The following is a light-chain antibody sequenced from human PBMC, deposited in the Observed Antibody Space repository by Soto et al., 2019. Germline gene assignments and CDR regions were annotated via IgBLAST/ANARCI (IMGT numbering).Light chain of an antibody. Sequence: GDRVSITCRASQSISNWLAWYQQKPGKAPKLLIYDASSLENEVPSRFSGSGSGTEFSLTITSLQPDDFASYYCQQYNSYPWTFGQGTKVDIK. CDR1: QSISNW. V-gene: IGKV1-5*01. CDR3: QQYNSYPWT. CDR2: DAS. J-gene: IGKJ1*01.